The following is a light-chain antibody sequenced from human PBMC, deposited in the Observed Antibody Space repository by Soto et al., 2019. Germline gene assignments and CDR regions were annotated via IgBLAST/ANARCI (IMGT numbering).Light chain of an antibody. CDR3: GTWDTSLRTGWV. V-gene: IGLV1-51*01. J-gene: IGLJ3*02. CDR2: DNN. CDR1: SSNIGNHY. Sequence: QSVLTQPPSVSAAPGQKVTISCSGSSSNIGNHYVSWYQQVPGTASKLLIYDNNKRPSGIPDRFSGSNSGTSATLGITGLQTGDEADYYCGTWDTSLRTGWVFGGGTKLTVL.